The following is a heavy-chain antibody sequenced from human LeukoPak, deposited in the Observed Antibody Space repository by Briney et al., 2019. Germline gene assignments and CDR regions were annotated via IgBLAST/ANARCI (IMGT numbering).Heavy chain of an antibody. J-gene: IGHJ6*04. Sequence: GGSLRRSCAASGFTFSSYAMHWVRQAPGKGLEWVAVISYDGSNKYYADSVKGRFTISRDNSKNTLYLQMNSLRAEDTAVYYCARDGGGAAMVRGVIQYYYYYGMDVWGKGTTVTVSS. CDR3: ARDGGGAAMVRGVIQYYYYYGMDV. CDR1: GFTFSSYA. D-gene: IGHD3-10*01. CDR2: ISYDGSNK. V-gene: IGHV3-30*04.